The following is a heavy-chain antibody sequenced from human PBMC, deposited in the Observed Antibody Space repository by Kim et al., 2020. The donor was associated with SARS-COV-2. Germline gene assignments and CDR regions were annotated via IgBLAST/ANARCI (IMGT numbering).Heavy chain of an antibody. J-gene: IGHJ4*02. CDR1: GYTFTGYY. V-gene: IGHV1-2*06. D-gene: IGHD3-16*02. CDR3: ASVAVSPPDYDYVWGSYRGPIDY. CDR2: INPNSGGT. Sequence: ASVKVSCKASGYTFTGYYMHWVRQAPGQGLEWMGRINPNSGGTNYAQKFQGRVTMTRDTSISTAYMELSRLRSDDTAVYYCASVAVSPPDYDYVWGSYRGPIDYWGQGTLVTVSS.